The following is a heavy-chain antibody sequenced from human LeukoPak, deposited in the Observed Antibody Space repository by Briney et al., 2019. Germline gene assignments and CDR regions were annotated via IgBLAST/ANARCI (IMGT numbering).Heavy chain of an antibody. D-gene: IGHD2-8*01. CDR2: MNPNSGNT. V-gene: IGHV1-8*01. J-gene: IGHJ6*03. CDR3: ARGPIDCTNGVCYKTSSNYYYYMDV. CDR1: GYTFTSYD. Sequence: ASVKVSCKASGYTFTSYDINWVRQAPGQGLEWMGWMNPNSGNTGYAQKFQGRVTITADKSTSTAYIELSSLRSEDTAVYYCARGPIDCTNGVCYKTSSNYYYYMDVWGKGTTVTISS.